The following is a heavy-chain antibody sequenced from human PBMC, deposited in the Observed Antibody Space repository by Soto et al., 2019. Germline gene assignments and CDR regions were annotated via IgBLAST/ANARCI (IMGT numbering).Heavy chain of an antibody. D-gene: IGHD2-15*01. CDR2: INWNGGST. CDR3: AKDCSGGSCYRAHDY. Sequence: PGGSLRLSCAASGFTFDDYGMSWVRQAPGKGLEWVSGINWNGGSTYYADSVKGRFTISRDNSKNTLYLQMNSLRAEDTAVYYCAKDCSGGSCYRAHDYWGQGTLVTVSS. CDR1: GFTFDDYG. V-gene: IGHV3-20*04. J-gene: IGHJ4*02.